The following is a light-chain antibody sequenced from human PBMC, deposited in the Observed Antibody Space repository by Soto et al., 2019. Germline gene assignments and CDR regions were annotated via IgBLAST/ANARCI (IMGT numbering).Light chain of an antibody. CDR3: SSYTSSSTQV. V-gene: IGLV2-14*01. CDR2: EVS. CDR1: SSDVGGYNY. J-gene: IGLJ2*01. Sequence: QSVLTQPASVSGSPGQSITISCTGTSSDVGGYNYVSWYQQHPGKAPKLMIYEVSNLPSGVSNRFSGSKSGNTASLTISGLQADDEADYYCSSYTSSSTQVFGGGTTLTVL.